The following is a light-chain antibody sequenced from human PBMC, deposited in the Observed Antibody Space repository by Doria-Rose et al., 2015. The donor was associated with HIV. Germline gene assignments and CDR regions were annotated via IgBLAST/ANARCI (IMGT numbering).Light chain of an antibody. Sequence: VLTQSLESLGMSLGERATLNCKSNQSLLYTSKNYLAWYQQKPGQPPKLLIYWASTRQSGVPARFSGSGSGTDFTLTISSLEAEDVAVYYCQQYYDTPSFGPGTTVDIK. CDR1: QSLLYTSKNY. J-gene: IGKJ3*01. V-gene: IGKV4-1*01. CDR3: QQYYDTPS. CDR2: WAS.